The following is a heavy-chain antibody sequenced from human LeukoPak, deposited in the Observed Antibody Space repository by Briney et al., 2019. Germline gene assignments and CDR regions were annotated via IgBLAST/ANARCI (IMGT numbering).Heavy chain of an antibody. V-gene: IGHV4-30-2*01. CDR3: ARENYDSSGYCDY. J-gene: IGHJ4*02. Sequence: SQTLPLTCAVSGGSISSGGYSWSWIRQPPGKGLEWIGYIYHSGSTYYNPSLKSRVTISVDRSKNQYSLKLSSVTAADTAVYYCARENYDSSGYCDYWGQGTLVTVSS. D-gene: IGHD3-22*01. CDR2: IYHSGST. CDR1: GGSISSGGYS.